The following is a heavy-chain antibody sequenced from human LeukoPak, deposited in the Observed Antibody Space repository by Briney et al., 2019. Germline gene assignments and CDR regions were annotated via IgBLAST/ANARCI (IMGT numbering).Heavy chain of an antibody. Sequence: SETLSLTCTVSGGSISSSSYYWGWIRQPPGKALEWIGSIYYSGSTYYNPSLKSRVTISVDTSKNQFSLKLSSVTAADTAVYYCARRHRGYSYDYGDYWGQGTLVTVSS. D-gene: IGHD5-18*01. CDR1: GGSISSSSYY. CDR3: ARRHRGYSYDYGDY. V-gene: IGHV4-39*01. CDR2: IYYSGST. J-gene: IGHJ4*02.